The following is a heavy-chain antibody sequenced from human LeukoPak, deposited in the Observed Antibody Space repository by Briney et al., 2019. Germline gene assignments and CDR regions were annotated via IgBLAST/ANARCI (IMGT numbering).Heavy chain of an antibody. CDR2: IYDSGST. V-gene: IGHV4-59*08. Sequence: SETLSLTCTVSGGSISISFWSWIRQPPGKGLEWVGYIYDSGSTNYNPSLKSRVTMSIDTSKNQFSLKLSSVTAADTAVYYCARQTASGWYPFDHWGQGTLVTVSS. J-gene: IGHJ4*02. CDR1: GGSISISF. CDR3: ARQTASGWYPFDH. D-gene: IGHD6-19*01.